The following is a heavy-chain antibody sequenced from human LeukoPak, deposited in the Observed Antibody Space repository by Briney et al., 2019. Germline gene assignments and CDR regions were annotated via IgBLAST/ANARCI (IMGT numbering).Heavy chain of an antibody. V-gene: IGHV1-18*01. Sequence: GSSVKVSCKASGGTFSSYAISWVRQAPGQGLEWMGWINPNSGGTNYAQKLQGRVTMTTDTSTSTAYMELRSLRSDDTAVYYCARCSLGEFSDYWGQGTLVTVSS. CDR2: INPNSGGT. J-gene: IGHJ4*02. CDR3: ARCSLGEFSDY. D-gene: IGHD3-10*01. CDR1: GGTFSSYA.